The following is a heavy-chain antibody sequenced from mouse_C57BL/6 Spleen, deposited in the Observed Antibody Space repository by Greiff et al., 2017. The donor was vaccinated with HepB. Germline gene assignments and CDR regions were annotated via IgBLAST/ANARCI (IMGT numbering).Heavy chain of an antibody. CDR3: ARGGFELLLYYFDY. V-gene: IGHV1-64*01. CDR2: IHPNSGST. Sequence: QVQLQQPGAELVKPGASVKLSCKASGYTFTSYWMHWVKQRPGQGLEWIGMIHPNSGSTNYNEKFKSKATLTVDKSSSTAYMQLSSLTSEDSAVYYCARGGFELLLYYFDYWGQGTTLTVSS. J-gene: IGHJ2*01. D-gene: IGHD2-12*01. CDR1: GYTFTSYW.